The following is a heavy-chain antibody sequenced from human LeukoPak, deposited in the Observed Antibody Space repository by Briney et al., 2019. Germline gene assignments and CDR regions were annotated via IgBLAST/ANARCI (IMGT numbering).Heavy chain of an antibody. CDR1: GFTFSSYG. CDR2: ISYDGSNK. V-gene: IGHV3-30*03. Sequence: GGSLRLSCAASGFTFSSYGMHWVRQAPGKGLEWVAVISYDGSNKYYADSVKGRFTISRDNSKNTLYLQMNSLRAEDTAVYYCARAPGAVAGMMGLFDYWGQGTLVTVSS. CDR3: ARAPGAVAGMMGLFDY. D-gene: IGHD6-19*01. J-gene: IGHJ4*02.